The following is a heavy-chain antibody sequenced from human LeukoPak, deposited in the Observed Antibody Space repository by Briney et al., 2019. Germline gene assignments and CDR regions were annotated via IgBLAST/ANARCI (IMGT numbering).Heavy chain of an antibody. D-gene: IGHD3-22*01. Sequence: GGSLRLSCAASGFTFDDYAMHWVRQAPGKGLEWVSGISWNSGSIGYADSVKGRFTISRDNSKNTLYLQMNSLRAEDTAVYYCAKEASTYYYDSSGYSLNFDYWGQGTLVTVSS. CDR1: GFTFDDYA. V-gene: IGHV3-9*01. CDR3: AKEASTYYYDSSGYSLNFDY. CDR2: ISWNSGSI. J-gene: IGHJ4*02.